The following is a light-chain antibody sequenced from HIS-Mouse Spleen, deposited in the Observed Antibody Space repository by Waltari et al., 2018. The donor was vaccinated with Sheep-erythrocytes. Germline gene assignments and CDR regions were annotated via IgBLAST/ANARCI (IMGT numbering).Light chain of an antibody. CDR2: EGS. CDR3: CSYAGSSTPWV. J-gene: IGLJ3*02. Sequence: QSALTQPASVSGSPGPSLPISCPGTSSDVGSSNLVPWYQQHPGKAPKLMIYEGSKRPSGVSNRFSGSKSGNTASLTISGLQAEDEADYYCCSYAGSSTPWVFGGGTKLTVL. CDR1: SSDVGSSNL. V-gene: IGLV2-23*01.